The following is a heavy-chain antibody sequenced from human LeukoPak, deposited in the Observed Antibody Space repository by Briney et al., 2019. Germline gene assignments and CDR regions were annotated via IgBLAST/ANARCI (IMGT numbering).Heavy chain of an antibody. J-gene: IGHJ4*02. CDR1: GFTFSNYN. CDR3: ARGPVSSSGFFDY. Sequence: PGGSLRLSCAASGFTFSNYNMHWVHQAPGKGLEWVSYVSSSGGTISYADSVKGRFSISRDNAKKSLYLQMNSLRAEDTAVYYCARGPVSSSGFFDYWGQGTLVTVSS. CDR2: VSSSGGTI. D-gene: IGHD3-22*01. V-gene: IGHV3-48*03.